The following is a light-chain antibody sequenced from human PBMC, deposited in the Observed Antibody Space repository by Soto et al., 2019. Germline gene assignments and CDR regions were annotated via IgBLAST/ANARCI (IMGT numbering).Light chain of an antibody. CDR3: SSLTTSSTWV. V-gene: IGLV2-14*01. J-gene: IGLJ3*02. CDR2: QVR. CDR1: NSDIGVYNY. Sequence: QSVLTQPASVSGSPGQSITISCTGTNSDIGVYNYVSWYQQQPGKAPKLIIYQVRNRPSGVSNRFSGSKSGNTASLIISGLQAEDEADYYCSSLTTSSTWVFGGGTKVTVL.